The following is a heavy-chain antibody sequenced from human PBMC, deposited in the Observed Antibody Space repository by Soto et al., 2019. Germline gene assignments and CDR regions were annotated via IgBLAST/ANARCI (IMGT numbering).Heavy chain of an antibody. CDR1: GFSFKDYY. CDR3: ARKLYTNYVNYFDL. V-gene: IGHV3-11*01. D-gene: IGHD3-16*01. J-gene: IGHJ5*02. CDR2: ITSSGANA. Sequence: GGSLRLSCVAYGFSFKDYYMTWKRQTPEKGLESISNITSSGANAYYAASVKGRVTISRENADNSLSLQMSGLRAEDTALYYCARKLYTNYVNYFDLWGQRTQVT.